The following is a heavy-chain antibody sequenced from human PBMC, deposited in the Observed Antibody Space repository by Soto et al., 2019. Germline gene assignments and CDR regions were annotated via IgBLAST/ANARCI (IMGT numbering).Heavy chain of an antibody. CDR1: GFTFSSYA. D-gene: IGHD3-22*01. Sequence: TGGSLRLSCAASGFTFSSYAMHWVRQAPGKGLEWVAVISYDGSNKYYADSVKGRFTISRDNSKNTLYLQMNSLRAEDTAVYYCARAYYTYYYDSSGYYYGHGMDVWGQGTTVTVSS. CDR3: ARAYYTYYYDSSGYYYGHGMDV. CDR2: ISYDGSNK. J-gene: IGHJ6*02. V-gene: IGHV3-30-3*01.